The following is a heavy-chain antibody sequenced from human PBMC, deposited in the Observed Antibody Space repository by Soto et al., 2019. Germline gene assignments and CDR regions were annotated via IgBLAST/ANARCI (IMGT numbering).Heavy chain of an antibody. CDR1: GYTFTSYS. CDR3: ARDRYDFWSGFLPVVYYGMDV. J-gene: IGHJ6*02. CDR2: INAGNGNT. D-gene: IGHD3-3*01. V-gene: IGHV1-3*01. Sequence: ASVKVSCKASGYTFTSYSMHWVRQAPGQRLEWMGWINAGNGNTKYSQKFQGRVTITRDTSASTAYKELSSLRSEDTAVYYCARDRYDFWSGFLPVVYYGMDVWGQGTTVTVSS.